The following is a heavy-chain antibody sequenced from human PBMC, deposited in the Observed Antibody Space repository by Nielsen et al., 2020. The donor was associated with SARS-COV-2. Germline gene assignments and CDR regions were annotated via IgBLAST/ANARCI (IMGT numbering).Heavy chain of an antibody. V-gene: IGHV1-46*01. CDR3: ASGGLNWDIDY. CDR2: INPSDGRT. Sequence: ASVQITSEPSRSTFINYYIHREPQAPAQGLGWMVLINPSDGRTSYTQRFQGRDTMTRDTPTTTLYMELSSLRSEDTAVYFCASGGLNWDIDYWGQGTLVSVSS. D-gene: IGHD1/OR15-1a*01. J-gene: IGHJ4*02. CDR1: RSTFINYY.